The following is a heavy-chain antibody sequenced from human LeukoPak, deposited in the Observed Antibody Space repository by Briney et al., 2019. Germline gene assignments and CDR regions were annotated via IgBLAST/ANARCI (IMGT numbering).Heavy chain of an antibody. J-gene: IGHJ4*02. V-gene: IGHV3-30*04. CDR3: ARGGIGYCSSTSCHNPYDY. CDR1: GFTLSSYA. CDR2: ISYDGSNK. Sequence: GGSLRLSCAASGFTLSSYAMHWVRQAPGKGLEWVAVISYDGSNKYYADSVKGRFTISRDNSKNTLYLQMNSLRAEDTAVYYCARGGIGYCSSTSCHNPYDYWGQGTLVTVSS. D-gene: IGHD2-2*02.